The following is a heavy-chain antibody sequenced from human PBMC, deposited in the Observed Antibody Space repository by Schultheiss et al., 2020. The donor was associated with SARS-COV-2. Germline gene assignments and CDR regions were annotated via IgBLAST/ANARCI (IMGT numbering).Heavy chain of an antibody. V-gene: IGHV4-59*01. CDR1: GGSISSYY. CDR2: IYYSGST. CDR3: ASQNYYYYGMDV. Sequence: SETLSLTCTVSGGSISSYYWSWIRQPPGKGLEWIGYIYYSGSTNYNPSLKSRVTISIDTSKNQFSLRLTSVTAADTAVYYCASQNYYYYGMDVWGQGTTVTVSS. J-gene: IGHJ6*02.